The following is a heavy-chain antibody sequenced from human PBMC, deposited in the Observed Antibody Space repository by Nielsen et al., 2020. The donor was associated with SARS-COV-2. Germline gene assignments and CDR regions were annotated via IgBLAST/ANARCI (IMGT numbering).Heavy chain of an antibody. CDR2: ISYEGSKK. CDR3: AKRRAVFMLTFGGEGAMDV. Sequence: GESLKISCAASGFTFNNYCFYWVRQAPGKGLEWVASISYEGSKKYYGDSLTGRFTVSRDTSKNTVYLQMNSLSVEDTAVYHCAKRRAVFMLTFGGEGAMDVWGQGTTVSVSS. CDR1: GFTFNNYC. D-gene: IGHD3-16*01. J-gene: IGHJ6*02. V-gene: IGHV3-30*18.